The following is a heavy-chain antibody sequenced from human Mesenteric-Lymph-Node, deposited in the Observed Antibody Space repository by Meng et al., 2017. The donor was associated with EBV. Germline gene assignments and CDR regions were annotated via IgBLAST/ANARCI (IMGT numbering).Heavy chain of an antibody. CDR1: GGSSSGNDW. CDR3: ARVSEISGTWLDC. J-gene: IGHJ1*01. D-gene: IGHD1-7*01. V-gene: IGHV4-4*02. Sequence: QVQLQDSDPGLVKPSGTLSLSCVVSGGSSSGNDWWSWIRQPPGKGLEWIGEVFHIGSTNYNPSLKSRVTISLDKSKNQFSLKLTSVTAADTAVYFCARVSEISGTWLDCWGQGTLVTVSS. CDR2: VFHIGST.